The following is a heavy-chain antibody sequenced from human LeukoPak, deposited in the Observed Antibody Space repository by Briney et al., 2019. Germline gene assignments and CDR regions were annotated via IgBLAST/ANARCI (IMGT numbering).Heavy chain of an antibody. J-gene: IGHJ3*01. V-gene: IGHV1-69*01. CDR2: IIPIFGTA. CDR3: SRDKPRDAFDV. Sequence: SVKVSCKASGGTFSNYAISWVRQAPGQGLEWMGGIIPIFGTANYAQKFQGRVTITADESTSTAYMDLSSLISEDTAVYYCSRDKPRDAFDVWGQGTMVTVSS. D-gene: IGHD1-14*01. CDR1: GGTFSNYA.